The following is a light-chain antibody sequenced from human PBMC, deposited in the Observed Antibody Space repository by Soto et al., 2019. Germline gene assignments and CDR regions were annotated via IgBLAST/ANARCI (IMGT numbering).Light chain of an antibody. Sequence: DLQMTQSPSTLSASVGDRVTITCRASQNIYIWLAWYQKKPGKAPNLLIYKASTLQSGVPSRFSGSGSGTDFTLTITSLQPEDFATYYCQQSYGTPITFGQGTRLENK. CDR3: QQSYGTPIT. CDR2: KAS. J-gene: IGKJ5*01. CDR1: QNIYIW. V-gene: IGKV1-5*03.